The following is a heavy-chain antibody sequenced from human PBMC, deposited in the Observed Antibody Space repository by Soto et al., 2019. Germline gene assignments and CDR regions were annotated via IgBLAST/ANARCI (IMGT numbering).Heavy chain of an antibody. J-gene: IGHJ4*02. D-gene: IGHD2-15*01. CDR1: GGTFSSYA. CDR2: IIPIFGTA. Sequence: QVQLVQSGAEVKKPGSSVKVSCKASGGTFSSYAISWVRQAPGQGLEWMGGIIPIFGTANYAQKFQGRVTITADESTSTAYMELSSLRSEDTAVYYCARGGEYCSGGSCYSVPFDYWGQGPLVTVSS. CDR3: ARGGEYCSGGSCYSVPFDY. V-gene: IGHV1-69*01.